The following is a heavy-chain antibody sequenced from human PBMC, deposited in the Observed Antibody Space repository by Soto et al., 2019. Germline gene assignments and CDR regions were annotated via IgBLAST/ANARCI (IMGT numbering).Heavy chain of an antibody. Sequence: PGRSLRLSCAASGFTFSSYAMHWVRQAPGKGLEWVAVISYDGSNKYYADSVKGRFTISRDNSKNTLYLQMNSLRAEDTAVNYCARQSIAATFDYWGQGTLVTLSS. CDR2: ISYDGSNK. J-gene: IGHJ4*02. D-gene: IGHD6-6*01. V-gene: IGHV3-30-3*01. CDR3: ARQSIAATFDY. CDR1: GFTFSSYA.